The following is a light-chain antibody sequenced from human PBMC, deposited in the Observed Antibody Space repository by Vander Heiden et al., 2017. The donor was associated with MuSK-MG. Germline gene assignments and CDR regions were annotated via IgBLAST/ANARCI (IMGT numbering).Light chain of an antibody. CDR2: GAS. V-gene: IGKV3-20*01. Sequence: EIVLTQSPGTLSLSPGERATLPCRASQSVSSSYLAWYQQKPGQAPRLLIYGASSRATGIPDRFSGSGSGTDFTLTISRLDPEDFAVYYCQQDGTSPWTFGQGTKVEIK. J-gene: IGKJ1*01. CDR1: QSVSSSY. CDR3: QQDGTSPWT.